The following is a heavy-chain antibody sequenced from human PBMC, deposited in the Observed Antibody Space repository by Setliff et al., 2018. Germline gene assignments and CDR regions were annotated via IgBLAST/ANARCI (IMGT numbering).Heavy chain of an antibody. Sequence: PSETLSLTCSVSGDSISSGNFYWTWIRQPAGKGLEWIGHIYTSWSTIYNPSLKSRLTISLDTSKNQFFLKLNSVTAADTAAYYCARMSGFLYMDVWGKGTPVTVSS. J-gene: IGHJ6*03. CDR2: IYTSWST. CDR3: ARMSGFLYMDV. V-gene: IGHV4-61*09. D-gene: IGHD3-3*01. CDR1: GDSISSGNFY.